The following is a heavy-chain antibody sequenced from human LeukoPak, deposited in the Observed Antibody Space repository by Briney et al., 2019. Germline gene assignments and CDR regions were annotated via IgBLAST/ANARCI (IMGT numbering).Heavy chain of an antibody. CDR3: AKSPPGAVAGGFDY. Sequence: GGSLRLSCAASGFTFSSYAMTWVRQAPGKGLEWVSSITGSGDKIYYADSVKGRFTLSRDNSKDTLYLQMNSLRAEDTAVYYCAKSPPGAVAGGFDYWGQGSLVSVSS. D-gene: IGHD6-19*01. CDR2: ITGSGDKI. V-gene: IGHV3-23*01. CDR1: GFTFSSYA. J-gene: IGHJ4*02.